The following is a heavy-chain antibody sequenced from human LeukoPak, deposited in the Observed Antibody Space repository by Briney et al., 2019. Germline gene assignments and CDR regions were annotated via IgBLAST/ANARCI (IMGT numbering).Heavy chain of an antibody. J-gene: IGHJ4*02. D-gene: IGHD6-13*01. CDR1: GFTFSSYG. CDR3: ARRNIAAAALDY. Sequence: GGSLRLSCAASGFTFSSYGMHWVRQAPGKGLEWVAVISYDGSNKYYAYSVTGRFTISRDNSKNTLYLQMNSLRAEDTAVYYCARRNIAAAALDYWGQGTLVTVSS. CDR2: ISYDGSNK. V-gene: IGHV3-30*03.